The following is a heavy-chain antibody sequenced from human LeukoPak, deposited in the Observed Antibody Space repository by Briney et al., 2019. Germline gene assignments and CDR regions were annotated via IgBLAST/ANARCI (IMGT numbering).Heavy chain of an antibody. CDR2: IIYSGTT. CDR1: GGSISSYY. CDR3: ARSEWQWYSLLCFDP. Sequence: PSETLSLTCIVSGGSISSYYWSWIRQPAGKGLEWIGSIIYSGTTYYNPSLKSRVTISVDTSKNHFSLKLSSVTAADTAVYYCARSEWQWYSLLCFDPWGQGTLVTVSS. D-gene: IGHD3-3*01. J-gene: IGHJ5*02. V-gene: IGHV4-4*07.